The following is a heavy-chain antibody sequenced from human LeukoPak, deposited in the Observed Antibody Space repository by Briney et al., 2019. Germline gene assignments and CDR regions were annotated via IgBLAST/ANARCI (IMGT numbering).Heavy chain of an antibody. CDR2: IKQDGSEK. V-gene: IGHV3-7*01. CDR1: GFTLSSYW. D-gene: IGHD3-10*01. J-gene: IGHJ4*02. CDR3: ARVSYGSGSFYFDY. Sequence: GGSLRLSCAASGFTLSSYWMSWVRQAPGKGLEWVANIKQDGSEKYYVDSVKGRFTISRDNAKNSLYLQMNSLRAEDTAVYYCARVSYGSGSFYFDYWGQGTLVTVSS.